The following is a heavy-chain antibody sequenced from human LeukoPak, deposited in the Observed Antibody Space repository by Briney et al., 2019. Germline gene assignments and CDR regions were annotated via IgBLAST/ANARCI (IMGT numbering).Heavy chain of an antibody. CDR3: AKDGADLRYWYFDL. CDR2: MAHDGSKT. CDR1: GFTLSNYV. V-gene: IGHV3-30*18. Sequence: GGSLRLSCAASGFTLSNYVMHWVRQAPGKGLEWVAVMAHDGSKTYYADSVKGRFTISRDNSKNTLYLQMNSLRPEDTAVYYCAKDGADLRYWYFDLWGRGTLVTVSS. J-gene: IGHJ2*01. D-gene: IGHD3-16*01.